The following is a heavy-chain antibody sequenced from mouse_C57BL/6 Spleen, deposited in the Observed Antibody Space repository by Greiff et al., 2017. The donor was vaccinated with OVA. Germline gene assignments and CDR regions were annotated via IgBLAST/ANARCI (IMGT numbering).Heavy chain of an antibody. CDR1: GYTFTSYW. CDR2: INPSNGGT. CDR3: ARERGSRAWFAY. V-gene: IGHV1-53*01. D-gene: IGHD3-1*01. J-gene: IGHJ3*01. Sequence: QVQLKQPGTELVKPGASVKLSCKASGYTFTSYWMHWVKQRPGQGLEWIGNINPSNGGTNYNEKFKSKATLTVDKSSSTAYMQLSSLTSEDSAVYYCARERGSRAWFAYWGQGTLVTVSA.